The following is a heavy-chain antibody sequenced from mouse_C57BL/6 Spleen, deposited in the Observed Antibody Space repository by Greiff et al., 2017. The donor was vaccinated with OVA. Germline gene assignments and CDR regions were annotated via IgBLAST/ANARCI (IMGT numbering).Heavy chain of an antibody. D-gene: IGHD2-1*01. CDR2: IYPGSGST. CDR3: AREDGNYGGAD. Sequence: QVQLQQPGAELVKPGASVKMSCKASGYTFTSYWITWVKQRPGQGLEWIGDIYPGSGSTNYNEKFKSKATLTVDTSSSTAYMQLSSLTSEDAAVYDCAREDGNYGGADWGQGTLVTVSA. CDR1: GYTFTSYW. J-gene: IGHJ3*01. V-gene: IGHV1-55*01.